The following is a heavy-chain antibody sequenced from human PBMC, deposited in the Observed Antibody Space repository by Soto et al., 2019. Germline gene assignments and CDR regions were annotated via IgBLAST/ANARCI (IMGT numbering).Heavy chain of an antibody. CDR2: IHYRGSS. J-gene: IGHJ4*02. Sequence: SETLSLTCTVSGASISSSSYFWGWIRQPPGKGLEWIGSIHYRGSSYYNPSLKSRVTISVDTSKNQFSLKLNSVTAADTAVYYCATHNEGPRYEPDYWGQGTLVTVYS. CDR1: GASISSSSYF. CDR3: ATHNEGPRYEPDY. V-gene: IGHV4-39*01. D-gene: IGHD2-2*01.